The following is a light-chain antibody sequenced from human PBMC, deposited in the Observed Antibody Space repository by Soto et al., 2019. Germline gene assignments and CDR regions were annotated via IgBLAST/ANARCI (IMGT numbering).Light chain of an antibody. CDR1: SSNIGSHP. CDR3: AAWDDSLNGPSFV. J-gene: IGLJ1*01. V-gene: IGLV1-44*01. Sequence: QSVLTQPSSASGTPGQRVTISCSGSSSNIGSHPVNWYQQLPGTSPKLLIYSNDQRPSGVPDRFSGSKSGTSASLAISGLQSEDEADYYCAAWDDSLNGPSFVFGHATKVTV. CDR2: SND.